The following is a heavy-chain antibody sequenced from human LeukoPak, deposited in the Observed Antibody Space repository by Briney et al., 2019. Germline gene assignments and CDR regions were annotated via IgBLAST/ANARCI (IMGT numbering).Heavy chain of an antibody. Sequence: GGSLRLSCAASGFTFSSYSMNWVRQAPGKGLEWVAFIRYDGSNKYYADSVKGRFTISRDNSKNTLYLQMNSLRAEDTAVYYCAKILSYYYYMDVWGKGTTVTVSS. CDR3: AKILSYYYYMDV. CDR2: IRYDGSNK. J-gene: IGHJ6*03. CDR1: GFTFSSYS. V-gene: IGHV3-30*02. D-gene: IGHD2/OR15-2a*01.